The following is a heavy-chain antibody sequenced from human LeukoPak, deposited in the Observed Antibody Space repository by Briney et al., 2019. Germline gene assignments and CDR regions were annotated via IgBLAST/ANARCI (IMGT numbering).Heavy chain of an antibody. V-gene: IGHV4-34*01. D-gene: IGHD5-24*01. Sequence: PSEILSLTCAVYGGSFSGYYWSWIRQPPGKGLEWIGEINHSGSTNYNPSLKSRVTISVDTSKNQFSLKLSSVTAADTAVYYCATQLPRYYYYGMDVWGQGTTVTVSS. CDR3: ATQLPRYYYYGMDV. J-gene: IGHJ6*02. CDR1: GGSFSGYY. CDR2: INHSGST.